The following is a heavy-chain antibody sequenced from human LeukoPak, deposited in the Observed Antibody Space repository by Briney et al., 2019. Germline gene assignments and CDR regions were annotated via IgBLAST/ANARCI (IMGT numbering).Heavy chain of an antibody. J-gene: IGHJ4*02. CDR3: ARRMATLELMPGFDC. CDR1: GCTFSSYE. V-gene: IGHV3-48*03. Sequence: GGSLRLSCAASGCTFSSYEMNWVRQAPGTGLEWVSYISRSGGTIYYADSVKGRFTISRDNAKNSLYLQMNSLRVEDTTVYYCARRMATLELMPGFDCWGQGTLVTVSS. CDR2: ISRSGGTI. D-gene: IGHD5-24*01.